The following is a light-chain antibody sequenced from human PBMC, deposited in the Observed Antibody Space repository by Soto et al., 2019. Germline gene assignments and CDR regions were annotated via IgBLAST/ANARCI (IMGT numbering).Light chain of an antibody. CDR2: GAS. CDR3: QQYNNWWT. V-gene: IGKV3-15*01. J-gene: IGKJ1*01. CDR1: QTVDSN. Sequence: EILMTQSPATLSVSPGERATLSCRASQTVDSNLAWYQQKPGQAPRLLIYGASTTATGISARFSGSGSGTEFTLTISSLQSEDVGVYYCQQYNNWWTFGQGTTVDIK.